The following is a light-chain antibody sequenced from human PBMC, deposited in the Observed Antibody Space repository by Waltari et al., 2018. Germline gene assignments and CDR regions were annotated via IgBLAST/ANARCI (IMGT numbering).Light chain of an antibody. CDR3: SLYMGSGIWV. J-gene: IGLJ3*02. V-gene: IGLV8-61*01. Sequence: QTVVTQEPSLSVSPGGTVTLTCALSSGSISSTSYATWYQQTPGPAPRTLVYKGNSRSSGVPDRFSGSILGNKAALTITGAQADDDSDYYCSLYMGSGIWVFGGGTKLTVL. CDR2: KGN. CDR1: SGSISSTSY.